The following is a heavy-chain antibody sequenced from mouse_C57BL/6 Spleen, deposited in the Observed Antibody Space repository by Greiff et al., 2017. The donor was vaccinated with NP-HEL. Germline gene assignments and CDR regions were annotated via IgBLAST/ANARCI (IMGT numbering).Heavy chain of an antibody. CDR3: TWYYGSSSPLSAMDY. CDR2: IDPETGGT. J-gene: IGHJ4*01. CDR1: GYTFTDYE. D-gene: IGHD1-1*01. Sequence: VQLQQSGAELVRPGASVTLSCKASGYTFTDYEMHWVKQTPVHGLEWIGAIDPETGGTAYNQKFKGKAILTADKSSSTAYMELRSLTSEDSAVYYFTWYYGSSSPLSAMDYWGQGTSVTVSS. V-gene: IGHV1-15*01.